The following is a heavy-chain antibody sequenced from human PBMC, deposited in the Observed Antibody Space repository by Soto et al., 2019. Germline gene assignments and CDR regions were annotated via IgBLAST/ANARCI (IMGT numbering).Heavy chain of an antibody. CDR2: IYHSGTT. V-gene: IGHV4-30-2*01. CDR3: ATVIPATRYFAY. CDR1: GGSIGNDDYS. J-gene: IGHJ4*02. Sequence: QLQLEESGSGLVQPSQTLSLTCNVSGGSIGNDDYSWSWVRQPPGKGLEWIGYIYHSGTTYYNPSLISRVTISVDGSNNQFSLKLTSMTAADTAVYYCATVIPATRYFAYWGQGILVTVSS. D-gene: IGHD2-15*01.